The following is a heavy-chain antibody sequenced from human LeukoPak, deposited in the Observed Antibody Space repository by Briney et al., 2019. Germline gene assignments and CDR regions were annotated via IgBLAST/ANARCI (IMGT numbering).Heavy chain of an antibody. Sequence: SETLSLTCTVSGGSINSGSYYWSWIRQPAGKGLEWIGRIHSSGTTNYRSSLKSRVTILVDTPRNQFSLKLTSVTAADTAVYYCARHYYGSENYYFDFWGQGTLVTVSS. D-gene: IGHD3-10*01. CDR1: GGSINSGSYY. CDR3: ARHYYGSENYYFDF. J-gene: IGHJ4*02. CDR2: IHSSGTT. V-gene: IGHV4-61*02.